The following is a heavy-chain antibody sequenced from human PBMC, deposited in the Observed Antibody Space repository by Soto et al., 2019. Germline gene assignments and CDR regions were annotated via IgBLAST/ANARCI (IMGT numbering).Heavy chain of an antibody. D-gene: IGHD6-19*01. CDR1: GGSISSSSYY. CDR2: IYYSGST. Sequence: QLQLQESGPGLVKPSETLSLTCTVSGGSISSSSYYWGWIRQPPGKGLEWIGSIYYSGSTYYNPSLKSRVTISVDTSKNQFSLKLSSVTAADTAVYYCAREVAGDWYFDLWGRGTLVTVSS. J-gene: IGHJ2*01. V-gene: IGHV4-39*01. CDR3: AREVAGDWYFDL.